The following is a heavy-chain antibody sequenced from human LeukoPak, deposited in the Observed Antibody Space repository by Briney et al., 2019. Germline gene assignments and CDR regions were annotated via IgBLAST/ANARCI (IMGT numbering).Heavy chain of an antibody. CDR2: VTPNSGGT. J-gene: IGHJ4*02. CDR3: ARGRNSVYYFNVVAPYYFDS. V-gene: IGHV1-2*06. Sequence: ASVKVSCKASGHTSTGYYMHWVRQAPGQGLEWMGRVTPNSGGTNYAQKFQGRATMPRDTSINTAYMDLSRLRSDDAAVYYCARGRNSVYYFNVVAPYYFDSCGQGTLVTVSS. D-gene: IGHD3-22*01. CDR1: GHTSTGYY.